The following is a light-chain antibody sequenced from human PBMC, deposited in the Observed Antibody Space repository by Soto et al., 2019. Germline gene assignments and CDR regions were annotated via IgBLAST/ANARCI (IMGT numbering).Light chain of an antibody. CDR1: QSVSSTY. J-gene: IGKJ1*01. CDR2: AAS. CDR3: QQYSSPRT. V-gene: IGKV3-20*01. Sequence: EILLTQSPCTLSLSAGERATLSCGTSQSVSSTYLAWYQQKPRHAPSLLIYAASSRAAGIPDRLSGSGSGTDFTLTVSRLDPEDFAVYYCQQYSSPRTFGQGTKVDIK.